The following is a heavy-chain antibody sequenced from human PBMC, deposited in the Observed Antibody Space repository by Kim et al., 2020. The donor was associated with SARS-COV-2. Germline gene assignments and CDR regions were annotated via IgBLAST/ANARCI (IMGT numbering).Heavy chain of an antibody. CDR3: AKEQNAGELVLIDY. CDR2: ISGSGTDT. CDR1: GFTFSNYA. V-gene: IGHV3-23*01. D-gene: IGHD1-7*01. J-gene: IGHJ4*02. Sequence: GGSLRLSCEASGFTFSNYAISWVRQAPGRGLEWVSAISGSGTDTYYAASVKGRFTISRDNSKNTLYLQMSSLRAEDSAIYYCAKEQNAGELVLIDYWGQGTRVTVSS.